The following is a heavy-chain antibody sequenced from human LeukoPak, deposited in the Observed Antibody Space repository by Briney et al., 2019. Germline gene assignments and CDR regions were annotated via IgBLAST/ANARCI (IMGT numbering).Heavy chain of an antibody. CDR1: GGSINSYY. CDR3: ARVGDFALKD. J-gene: IGHJ4*02. CDR2: IYTTGST. D-gene: IGHD3-16*01. V-gene: IGHV4-4*07. Sequence: SETLSLTCTVSGGSINSYYWSWIRQSPGKGLEWIGHIYTTGSTNYNPSLKSRVTMSVDTSKNQCTLKLTSVTAADTAVYYCARVGDFALKDWGQGTLVTVSS.